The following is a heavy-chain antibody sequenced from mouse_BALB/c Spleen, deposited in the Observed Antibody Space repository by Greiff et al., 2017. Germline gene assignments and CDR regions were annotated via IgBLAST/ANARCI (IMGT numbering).Heavy chain of an antibody. D-gene: IGHD4-1*01. CDR3: ARWEGYWYFDV. V-gene: IGHV1-20*02. J-gene: IGHJ1*01. CDR2: INPYNGDT. Sequence: EVKLVESGPELVKPGASVKISCKASGYSFTGYFMNWVMQSHGKSLEWIGRINPYNGDTFYNQKFKGKATLTVDKSSSTAHMELRSLASEDSAVYYCARWEGYWYFDVWGAGTTVTVSS. CDR1: GYSFTGYF.